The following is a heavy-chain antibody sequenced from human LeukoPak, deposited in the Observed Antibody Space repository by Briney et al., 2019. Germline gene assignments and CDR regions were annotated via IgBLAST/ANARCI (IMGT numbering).Heavy chain of an antibody. D-gene: IGHD2-2*01. J-gene: IGHJ3*02. V-gene: IGHV4-38-2*02. CDR2: IYHSGST. CDR3: ARDLPGYCSSTSCSTDAFDI. CDR1: GYSISSGYY. Sequence: SETLSLTCTVSGYSISSGYYWGWIRQPPGKGLEWIGSIYHSGSTYYNPSLKSRVTISVDTSKNQFSLKLSSVTAADTAVYYCARDLPGYCSSTSCSTDAFDIWGQGTMVTVSS.